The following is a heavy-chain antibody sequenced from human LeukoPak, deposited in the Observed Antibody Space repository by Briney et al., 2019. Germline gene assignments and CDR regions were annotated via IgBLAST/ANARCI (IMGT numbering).Heavy chain of an antibody. Sequence: SETLSLTCAVYGGSFSGYYWSWIRQPPGQGLEWIGEINHSGSTNYNPSLKSGVTISVDTSKNQCSLKLSSVTAADTAVYYCARGRVPAAIPYYYYGMDVWGKGTTVTVSS. CDR3: ARGRVPAAIPYYYYGMDV. V-gene: IGHV4-34*01. J-gene: IGHJ6*04. CDR2: INHSGST. D-gene: IGHD2-2*01. CDR1: GGSFSGYY.